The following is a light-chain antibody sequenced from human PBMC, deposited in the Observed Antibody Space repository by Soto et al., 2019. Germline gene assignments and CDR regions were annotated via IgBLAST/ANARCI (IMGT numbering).Light chain of an antibody. CDR3: QQYNSYSST. Sequence: DIQMTQSPSTLSASVGDRVTITCRASQSIGNWLAWYQQKPGKAPKLLIYDASSLESGVPSRFSGSGSGTEFTLTISSLQPDDFATYYCQQYNSYSSTFGHGTKVYVK. V-gene: IGKV1-5*01. CDR2: DAS. CDR1: QSIGNW. J-gene: IGKJ1*01.